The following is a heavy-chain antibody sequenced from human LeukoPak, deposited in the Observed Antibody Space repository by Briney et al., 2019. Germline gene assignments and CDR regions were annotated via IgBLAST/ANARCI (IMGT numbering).Heavy chain of an antibody. CDR2: IYYSGST. Sequence: PSETLSLTCNVSGGSISSGGYYWSWIRQHPGKGLGWIGYIYYSGSTYYSPSLKSRVTISVDTSKNQFSLKLSSVTAADTAVYYCAKSLGGYGDFDYWGQGTLVTVSS. V-gene: IGHV4-31*03. D-gene: IGHD5-12*01. CDR3: AKSLGGYGDFDY. CDR1: GGSISSGGYY. J-gene: IGHJ4*02.